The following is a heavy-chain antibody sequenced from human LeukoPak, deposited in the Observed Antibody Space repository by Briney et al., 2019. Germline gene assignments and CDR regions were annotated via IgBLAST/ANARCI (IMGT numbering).Heavy chain of an antibody. Sequence: GGSLRLSCAASGFTFSDFAMIWVRQPPGKGLEWVSSTFQGGGEIHYADSVRGRFTISRDNSKNTLYLQMNSLRAEDTAVYYCAKAENSGSHFDYWGQGTLVTVSS. V-gene: IGHV3-23*01. D-gene: IGHD1-26*01. CDR1: GFTFSDFA. CDR2: TFQGGGEI. CDR3: AKAENSGSHFDY. J-gene: IGHJ4*02.